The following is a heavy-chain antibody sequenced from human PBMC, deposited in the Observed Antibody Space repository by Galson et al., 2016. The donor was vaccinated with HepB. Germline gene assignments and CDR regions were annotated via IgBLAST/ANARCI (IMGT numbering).Heavy chain of an antibody. CDR1: GGSISDYY. V-gene: IGHV4-59*01. D-gene: IGHD6-19*01. Sequence: SETLSLTCTVSGGSISDYYWNWIRQPPEKGLEWIGYVYYSGSTNYNPSLKSRVTISVATSKNQLSLKLSSVGAADTAVYYCARERGGRRLAPPGYYGLDGCGQGTTVTVSS. J-gene: IGHJ6*02. CDR3: ARERGGRRLAPPGYYGLDG. CDR2: VYYSGST.